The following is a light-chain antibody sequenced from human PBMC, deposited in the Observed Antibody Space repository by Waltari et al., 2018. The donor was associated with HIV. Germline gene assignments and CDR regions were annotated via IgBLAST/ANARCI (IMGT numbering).Light chain of an antibody. J-gene: IGLJ2*01. V-gene: IGLV3-9*01. Sequence: SYELTQSFSVSVALGQTARITCGGNNIGRKNVHWYQQKPGQAPMLVIYRDNNRPFGIPERFSGSNSGNTATLTISRAQAGDEADYYCQVWDSSTAIFGGGTKLTVL. CDR2: RDN. CDR1: NIGRKN. CDR3: QVWDSSTAI.